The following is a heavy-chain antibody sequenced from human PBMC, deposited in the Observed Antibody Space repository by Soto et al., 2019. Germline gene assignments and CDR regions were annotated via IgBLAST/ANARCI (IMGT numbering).Heavy chain of an antibody. CDR1: GGSISSGGYY. J-gene: IGHJ5*02. CDR2: IYYSGST. Sequence: SETLSLTCTVSGGSISSGGYYWSWIRQHPGKGLEWIGYIYYSGSTYYNPSLKSRATISVDTSKNQFSLKLSSVTAADTAVYYCARVRAVLRSSGYHLVNGFGPWGQGTLVTVSS. D-gene: IGHD6-25*01. V-gene: IGHV4-31*03. CDR3: ARVRAVLRSSGYHLVNGFGP.